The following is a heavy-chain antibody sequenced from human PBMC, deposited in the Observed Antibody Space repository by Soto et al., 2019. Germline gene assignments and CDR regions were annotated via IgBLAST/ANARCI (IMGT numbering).Heavy chain of an antibody. CDR1: GYSFTSYW. D-gene: IGHD2-2*02. J-gene: IGHJ5*02. V-gene: IGHV5-10-1*01. CDR3: ATSGGEYQLLYSWFDP. Sequence: GESLKISCKGSGYSFTSYWISWVRQMPGKGLEWMGRIDPSDSYTNYSPSLQGHVTISADKSISTAYLQWSSLKASDTAMYYCATSGGEYQLLYSWFDPWGQRTLVTVSS. CDR2: IDPSDSYT.